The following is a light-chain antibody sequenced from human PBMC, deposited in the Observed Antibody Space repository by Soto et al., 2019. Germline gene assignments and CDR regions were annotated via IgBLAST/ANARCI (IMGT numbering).Light chain of an antibody. CDR2: DSR. V-gene: IGLV1-40*01. CDR3: QSYDSSLTVVI. J-gene: IGLJ2*01. Sequence: QSVLTQPPSVSGAPGQRVTISCTGTSSNIGAGYAVHWYRQLPGTAPKLLIYDSRNRPSGVPDRFSGSKSGTSASLAITGLQAEDEADYYCQSYDSSLTVVILGGGTKLTVL. CDR1: SSNIGAGYA.